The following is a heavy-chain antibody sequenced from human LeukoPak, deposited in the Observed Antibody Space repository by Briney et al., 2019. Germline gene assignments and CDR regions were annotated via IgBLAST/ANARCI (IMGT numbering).Heavy chain of an antibody. CDR2: INPNSGGT. CDR3: AKTYDSGAYYPDY. V-gene: IGHV1-2*02. J-gene: IGHJ4*02. D-gene: IGHD3-22*01. CDR1: VYTFTGYY. Sequence: ASVKVSCKASVYTFTGYYMHWVRQAPGQGLEWMGWINPNSGGTNYAEKFQGRVTMTRDTSINTAHMELSSLRSDDTAVYYCAKTYDSGAYYPDYWGQGTLVTVSS.